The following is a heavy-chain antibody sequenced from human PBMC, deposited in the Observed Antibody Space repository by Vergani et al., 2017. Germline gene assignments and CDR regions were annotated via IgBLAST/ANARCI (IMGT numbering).Heavy chain of an antibody. D-gene: IGHD3-22*01. Sequence: QVQLQESGPGLVKPSETLSLTCTVSGGSISSYYWSWIRQPAGKGLEWIGRIYTSGSTNYNPSLKSRVTMSVDTSKNQFSLKLSSVTAADTAVYYCARGPPVTMIVVVPRGFDPWGQGTLVTVSS. V-gene: IGHV4-4*07. J-gene: IGHJ5*02. CDR3: ARGPPVTMIVVVPRGFDP. CDR2: IYTSGST. CDR1: GGSISSYY.